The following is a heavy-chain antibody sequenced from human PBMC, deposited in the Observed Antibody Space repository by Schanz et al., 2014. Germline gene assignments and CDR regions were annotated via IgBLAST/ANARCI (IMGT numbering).Heavy chain of an antibody. J-gene: IGHJ4*02. CDR1: GFTFNSYA. Sequence: EVQLVESGGGLVKPGGSLRLSCEASGFTFNSYAMTWVRQAPGKGLEWVSSISHSGGSKYYADSVEGRFTISRVNSKNTLYLRMKGLRAEDTAVYYCAKGRRGYFDSSGSYWGTFDFWGQGTLVSVSS. CDR3: AKGRRGYFDSSGSYWGTFDF. D-gene: IGHD3-22*01. CDR2: ISHSGGSK. V-gene: IGHV3-23*04.